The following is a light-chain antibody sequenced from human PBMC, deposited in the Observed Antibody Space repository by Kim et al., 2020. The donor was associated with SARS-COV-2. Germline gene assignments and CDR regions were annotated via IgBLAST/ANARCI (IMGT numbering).Light chain of an antibody. CDR3: AAWDDSLNGVV. CDR2: SNN. J-gene: IGLJ2*01. Sequence: QRVTISCTGSSSNTGSNPVNWNKQLPGTDAQLIIYSNNQRPSAVPDRFWGSKYGTSDSLAISGVHSEDEADYYCAAWDDSLNGVVFGGGTQMTVL. V-gene: IGLV1-44*01. CDR1: SSNTGSNP.